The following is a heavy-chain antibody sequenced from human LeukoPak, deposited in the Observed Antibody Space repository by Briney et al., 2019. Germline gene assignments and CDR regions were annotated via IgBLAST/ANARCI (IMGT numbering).Heavy chain of an antibody. J-gene: IGHJ5*02. CDR2: INHSGST. Sequence: SETLSLTCAVYGGSFSGYYWSWIRQPPGKGPEWIGEINHSGSTNYNPSLKSRVTISVDTSKNQFSLKLSSVTAADTAVYYCARARITIFGVVITRDNWFDPWGQGTLVTVSS. CDR1: GGSFSGYY. D-gene: IGHD3-3*01. CDR3: ARARITIFGVVITRDNWFDP. V-gene: IGHV4-34*01.